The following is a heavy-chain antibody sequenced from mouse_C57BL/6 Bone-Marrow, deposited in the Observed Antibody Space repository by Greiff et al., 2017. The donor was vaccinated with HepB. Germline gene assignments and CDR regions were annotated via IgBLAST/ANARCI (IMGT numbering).Heavy chain of an antibody. J-gene: IGHJ1*03. V-gene: IGHV5-6*02. CDR2: ISSGGSYT. D-gene: IGHD1-1*01. CDR3: ASPYYYGSSHGTGGWYFDV. CDR1: GFTFSSYG. Sequence: DVKLQESGGDLVKPGGSLKLSCAASGFTFSSYGMSWVRQTPDKRLEWVATISSGGSYTYYPDSVKGRFTISRDNAKNTLYLQMSSLKSEDTAMYYGASPYYYGSSHGTGGWYFDVWGTGTTVTVSS.